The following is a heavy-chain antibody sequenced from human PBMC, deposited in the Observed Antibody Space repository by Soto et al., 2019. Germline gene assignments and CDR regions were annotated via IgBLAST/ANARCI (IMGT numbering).Heavy chain of an antibody. CDR3: AKGGGFPRFGYYYGMDC. J-gene: IGHJ6*02. V-gene: IGHV3-9*01. CDR2: SSWNSGRI. D-gene: IGHD3-10*01. Sequence: EVQLVESGGGLVQPGRSLRLSCAASGFTFDDYDMHWFRQAPGKGLEWVSGSSWNSGRIGYADAVKGRFTIYRDNAQDCLYLQMNSLRSEDTALYYCAKGGGFPRFGYYYGMDCWGQEATVTV. CDR1: GFTFDDYD.